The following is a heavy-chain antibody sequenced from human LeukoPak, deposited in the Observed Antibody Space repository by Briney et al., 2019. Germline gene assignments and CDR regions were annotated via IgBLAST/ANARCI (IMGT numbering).Heavy chain of an antibody. CDR1: GGSFSGYY. D-gene: IGHD6-19*01. J-gene: IGHJ5*02. Sequence: SETLSLTCAVYGGSFSGYYWSWIRQPPGKGLEWIGEINHSGSTNYNPSLKSRVTISVDTSKNQFSLKLSSATAADTAVYYCARGRSRYSSGWYNWFDPWGQGTLVTVSS. CDR3: ARGRSRYSSGWYNWFDP. V-gene: IGHV4-34*01. CDR2: INHSGST.